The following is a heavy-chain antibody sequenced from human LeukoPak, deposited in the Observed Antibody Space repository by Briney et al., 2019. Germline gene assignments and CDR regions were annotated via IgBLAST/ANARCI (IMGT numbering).Heavy chain of an antibody. Sequence: ASVKVSCKASGGTFSSYAISWVRQAPGKGLEWMGGIIPIFGTANYAQKFQGRVTITTDESTSTAYMELSNLRSEDTAVYYCARDRGYSYGRFDYWGQGTLVTVSS. J-gene: IGHJ4*02. CDR3: ARDRGYSYGRFDY. CDR2: IIPIFGTA. CDR1: GGTFSSYA. V-gene: IGHV1-69*05. D-gene: IGHD5-18*01.